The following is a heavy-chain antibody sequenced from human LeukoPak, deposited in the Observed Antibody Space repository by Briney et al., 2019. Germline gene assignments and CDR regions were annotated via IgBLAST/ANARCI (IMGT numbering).Heavy chain of an antibody. CDR2: INWNGGST. V-gene: IGHV3-20*01. CDR1: GFTFDEYG. CDR3: ARRAQITMVRGATNYYYYYMDV. Sequence: GGSLRLSCAASGFTFDEYGMSWVCQAPGKGLEWVSGINWNGGSTGYADSVKGRFTISRDNAKNSLYLQMNSLRAEDTALYHCARRAQITMVRGATNYYYYYMDVWGKGTTVTISS. J-gene: IGHJ6*03. D-gene: IGHD3-10*01.